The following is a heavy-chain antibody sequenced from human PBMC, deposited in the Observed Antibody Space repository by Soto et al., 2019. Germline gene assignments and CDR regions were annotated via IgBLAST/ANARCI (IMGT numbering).Heavy chain of an antibody. CDR2: IKQDGSEK. D-gene: IGHD2-15*01. Sequence: GGSLRLSCAASGFTFSSYWMSWVRQAPGKGLEWVANIKQDGSEKYYVDSVKGRFTISRDNAKNSLYLQMNSLRAEDTAVYYCARGSCSGGSCYSSWYFDLRGRGTLVTVSS. V-gene: IGHV3-7*03. CDR3: ARGSCSGGSCYSSWYFDL. J-gene: IGHJ2*01. CDR1: GFTFSSYW.